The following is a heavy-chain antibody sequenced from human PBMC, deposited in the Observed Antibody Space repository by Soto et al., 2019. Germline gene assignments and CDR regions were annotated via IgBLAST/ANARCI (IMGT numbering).Heavy chain of an antibody. Sequence: RGASLKISCKGSGYSFTKYWIGWVRQMPGKGLEWMAIIYPDESDTRYSPSFQGQVTISRDNAKNSLYLQMTSLRAEDTAVYYCASKRLYFYGLDVWGQGTTVTVSS. J-gene: IGHJ6*02. V-gene: IGHV5-51*01. CDR3: ASKRLYFYGLDV. CDR2: IYPDESDT. CDR1: GYSFTKYW.